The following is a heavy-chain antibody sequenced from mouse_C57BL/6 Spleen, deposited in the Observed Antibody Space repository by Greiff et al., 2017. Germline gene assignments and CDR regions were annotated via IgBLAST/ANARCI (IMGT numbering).Heavy chain of an antibody. J-gene: IGHJ3*01. V-gene: IGHV1-55*01. Sequence: RPGQGLEWIGDIYPGSGSTNYNEKFKSKATLTVDTSSSTAYMQLSSLTSEDSAVYYCARLGVYDPAWFAYWGQGTLVTVSA. D-gene: IGHD2-3*01. CDR2: IYPGSGST. CDR3: ARLGVYDPAWFAY.